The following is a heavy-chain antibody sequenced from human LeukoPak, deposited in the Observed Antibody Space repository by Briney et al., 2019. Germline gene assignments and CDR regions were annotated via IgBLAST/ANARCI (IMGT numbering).Heavy chain of an antibody. CDR1: GGSISSSSYY. V-gene: IGHV4-61*01. Sequence: PSETLSLTCTVSGGSISSSSYYWGWIRQPPGKGLKWIGNIYYSEYTTYSPSLRSRVTISVDTSKNQFSLKLSSVTAADTAVYYCARETSQKGAHCMDVWGKGTTITISS. J-gene: IGHJ6*03. CDR2: IYYSEYT. CDR3: ARETSQKGAHCMDV. D-gene: IGHD3-16*01.